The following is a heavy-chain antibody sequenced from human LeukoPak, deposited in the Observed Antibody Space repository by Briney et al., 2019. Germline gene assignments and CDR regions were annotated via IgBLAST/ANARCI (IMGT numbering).Heavy chain of an antibody. CDR2: ISGYNGYT. D-gene: IGHD3-22*01. CDR1: GYTFTSHG. J-gene: IGHJ4*02. CDR3: ARDLTHRRNYDSSGYQIVPAF. V-gene: IGHV1-18*01. Sequence: ASVKVSCKASGYTFTSHGISWVRQAPGQGLEWMGWISGYNGYTRYAQKLQGRVSMTTDTSTTTAYLELRSLRSDDTAVYYCARDLTHRRNYDSSGYQIVPAFWGQGTLVTVSS.